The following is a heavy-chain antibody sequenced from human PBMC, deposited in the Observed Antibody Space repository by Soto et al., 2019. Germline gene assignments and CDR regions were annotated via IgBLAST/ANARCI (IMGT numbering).Heavy chain of an antibody. CDR3: ARDLNYDIFDY. Sequence: EVQLVESGGGLVQPGGSLRLSCAASGFTFSSYSMNWVRQAPGKGLEWVSYISSSSSTIYYADTVKGRFTISRDNAKNSMYMEMNSLREADTAVYYCARDLNYDIFDYWSEGTLVNVSS. J-gene: IGHJ4*02. CDR1: GFTFSSYS. D-gene: IGHD3-9*01. CDR2: ISSSSSTI. V-gene: IGHV3-48*02.